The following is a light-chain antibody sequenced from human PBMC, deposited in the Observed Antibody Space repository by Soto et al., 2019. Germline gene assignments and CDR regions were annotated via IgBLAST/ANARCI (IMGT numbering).Light chain of an antibody. Sequence: IVMTQSPAIVSVSPVERASLSCRASQSVSSNLAWYQQKPGQAPRLLIYGASSRATGIPDRFSGSGSGTDFTLTISRLEPEDFAVYYCPQYGSSLSITFGQGTRLEIK. CDR1: QSVSSN. V-gene: IGKV3-20*01. CDR2: GAS. CDR3: PQYGSSLSIT. J-gene: IGKJ5*01.